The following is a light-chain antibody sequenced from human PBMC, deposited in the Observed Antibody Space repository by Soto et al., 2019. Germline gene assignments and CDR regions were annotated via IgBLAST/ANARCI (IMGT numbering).Light chain of an antibody. V-gene: IGLV2-8*01. CDR3: NSYAGSNNWV. CDR2: EVS. J-gene: IGLJ7*01. Sequence: QSALTQPPSASGSTGQSVTISCTGTSSDVGGYNYVSWYQQHPGKAPKLMIYEVSKRPSGVPDRFSGSKSGNTASLTVSGLQAEDEADYYCNSYAGSNNWVFGGGTQLTVL. CDR1: SSDVGGYNY.